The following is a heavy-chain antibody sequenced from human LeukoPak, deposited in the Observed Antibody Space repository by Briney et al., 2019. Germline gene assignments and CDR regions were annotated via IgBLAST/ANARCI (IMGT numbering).Heavy chain of an antibody. Sequence: SETLSLTCTVSGGSFSDFYWTWIRQSPGQGLEWIGYSGSSNYNPSLKSRVTISVDTSKRHFSLTLSSVTAADTGIYYCARTRRHYYGSGKNLTPWPAGLDVWGQGITVIVS. CDR1: GGSFSDFY. CDR2: SGSS. V-gene: IGHV4-59*01. J-gene: IGHJ6*02. D-gene: IGHD3-10*01. CDR3: ARTRRHYYGSGKNLTPWPAGLDV.